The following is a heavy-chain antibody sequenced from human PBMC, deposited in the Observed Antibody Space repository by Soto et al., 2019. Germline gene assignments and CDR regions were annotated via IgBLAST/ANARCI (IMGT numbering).Heavy chain of an antibody. J-gene: IGHJ4*02. D-gene: IGHD2-2*01. CDR1: GFTFRSYS. V-gene: IGHV3-21*06. Sequence: EVQLVESGGGLVKPGGSLRLSCAASGFTFRSYSMNWVRQAPGKGLEWVSYISNSGSYISYADSLKGRFTISRDNAMNSVYLQMNSLRGEDTAVYYCAGGGPATMSYWGQGTLVTVSS. CDR2: ISNSGSYI. CDR3: AGGGPATMSY.